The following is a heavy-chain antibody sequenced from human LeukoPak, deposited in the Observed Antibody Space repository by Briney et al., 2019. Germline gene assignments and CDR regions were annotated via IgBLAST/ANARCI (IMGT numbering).Heavy chain of an antibody. J-gene: IGHJ5*02. V-gene: IGHV3-21*01. CDR1: GFTFSSYS. CDR3: ARDGIETGFDP. D-gene: IGHD1-26*01. CDR2: ISSSSSYI. Sequence: GGSLRLSCAASGFTFSSYSMNWVRQDPGKGLEWVSSISSSSSYIYYADSVKGRFTISRDNAKNSLYLQMNSLRAEDTAVYYCARDGIETGFDPWGQGTLVTVSS.